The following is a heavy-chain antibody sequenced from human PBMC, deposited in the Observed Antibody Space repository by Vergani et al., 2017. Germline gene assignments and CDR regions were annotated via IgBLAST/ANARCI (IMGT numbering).Heavy chain of an antibody. CDR1: GYTFTSYY. V-gene: IGHV1-46*03. J-gene: IGHJ4*02. CDR3: ARAIVGATTFDY. D-gene: IGHD1-26*01. CDR2: INPSGGST. Sequence: QVQLVQSGAEVKKPGASEKVSCKASGYTFTSYYMHWVRQAPGKGLEWMGIINPSGGSTSYAQKFQGRVTMNRDTSTSTVYMELSSLRSEDTAVYYCARAIVGATTFDYWGQGTLVTVSS.